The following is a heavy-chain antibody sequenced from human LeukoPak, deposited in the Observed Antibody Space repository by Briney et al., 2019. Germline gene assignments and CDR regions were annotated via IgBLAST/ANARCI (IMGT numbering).Heavy chain of an antibody. D-gene: IGHD5-12*01. J-gene: IGHJ4*02. CDR1: GGTFSSYA. CDR2: TIPILGIA. Sequence: ASVKVSCKASGGTFSSYAISWVRQAPGQGLEWMGRTIPILGIANYAQKFQGRVTITADKSTSTAYMELSSLRSEDTAVYYCARDQGSGYDPGYFDYWGQGTLVTVSS. V-gene: IGHV1-69*04. CDR3: ARDQGSGYDPGYFDY.